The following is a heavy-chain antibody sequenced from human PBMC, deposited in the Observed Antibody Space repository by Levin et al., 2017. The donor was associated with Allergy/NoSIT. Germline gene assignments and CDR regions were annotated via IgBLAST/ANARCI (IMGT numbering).Heavy chain of an antibody. Sequence: GGSLRLSCAASTSTFSKYGMDWVRQAAGKGLEWVSTISDKGDSTWYADSVKGRFTISRDNSKNRMFLQMNSLRAEDTAIYYCTMVYTGTIDFWGQGTLVTVSS. CDR3: TMVYTGTIDF. CDR2: ISDKGDST. D-gene: IGHD1-7*01. CDR1: TSTFSKYG. V-gene: IGHV3-23*01. J-gene: IGHJ4*02.